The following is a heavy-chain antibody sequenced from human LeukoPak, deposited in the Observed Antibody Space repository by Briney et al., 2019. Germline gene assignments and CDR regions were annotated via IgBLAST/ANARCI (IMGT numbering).Heavy chain of an antibody. CDR2: IYYSGGT. V-gene: IGHV4-61*08. CDR1: GGSVSSGDYY. D-gene: IGHD3-10*01. J-gene: IGHJ5*02. Sequence: SETLSLTCTVSGGSVSSGDYYWTWIRQPPGKGLEWIGYIYYSGGTNYNPSLKSRVTISVDTSKNQFSLKLSSVTAADTAVYYCARDRGAPGYNWFDPWGQGTLVTVSS. CDR3: ARDRGAPGYNWFDP.